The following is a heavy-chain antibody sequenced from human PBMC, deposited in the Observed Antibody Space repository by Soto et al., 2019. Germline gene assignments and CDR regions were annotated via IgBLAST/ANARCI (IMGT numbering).Heavy chain of an antibody. CDR2: ISYDGSNK. CDR3: ARDGVRFLEWSITNYYYYGMDV. Sequence: QPGGSLRLSCAASGFTFSSYAMHWVRQAPGKWLEWVAVISYDGSNKYYADSVKGRFTISRDNSKNTLYLQMNSLRAEDTAVYYCARDGVRFLEWSITNYYYYGMDVWGQGXTVTVSS. V-gene: IGHV3-30-3*01. CDR1: GFTFSSYA. J-gene: IGHJ6*02. D-gene: IGHD3-3*01.